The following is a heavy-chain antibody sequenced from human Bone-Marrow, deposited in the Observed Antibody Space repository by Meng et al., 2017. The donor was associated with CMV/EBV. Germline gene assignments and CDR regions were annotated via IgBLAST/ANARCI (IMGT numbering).Heavy chain of an antibody. CDR3: SRGLRFLTRSVGMDV. D-gene: IGHD3-3*01. J-gene: IGHJ6*02. CDR2: INSDGSST. Sequence: GESLKISCAASGFTFSSYWMHWVRQAPGKGLVWVSRINSDGSSTSYADSVKGRFTISRDNAKNPLYQQMNSLKTEDTAVYYCSRGLRFLTRSVGMDVWGQRITVTVSS. V-gene: IGHV3-74*01. CDR1: GFTFSSYW.